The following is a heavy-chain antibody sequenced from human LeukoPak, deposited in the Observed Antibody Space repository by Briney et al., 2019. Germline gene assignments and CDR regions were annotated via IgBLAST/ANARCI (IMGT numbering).Heavy chain of an antibody. CDR1: GFTFSNAW. V-gene: IGHV3-15*01. CDR3: TTEIVRYCSGGSCYSTAYYFDY. J-gene: IGHJ4*02. CDR2: IKSKTDGGTT. D-gene: IGHD2-15*01. Sequence: PGGSLRLSCAASGFTFSNAWMSWVRQAPGKGLEWVGRIKSKTDGGTTDYAAPVKGRSTISRDDSKNTLYLQMNSLKTEDTAVYYCTTEIVRYCSGGSCYSTAYYFDYWGQGTLVTVSS.